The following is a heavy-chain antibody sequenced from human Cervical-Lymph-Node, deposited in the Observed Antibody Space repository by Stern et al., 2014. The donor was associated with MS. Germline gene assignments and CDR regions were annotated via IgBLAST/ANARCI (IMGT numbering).Heavy chain of an antibody. Sequence: VQLLESGAEVKKPGSSVKVSCKASGGTFSSYAISWVRQAPGQGLEWMGGIIPIFGTASYAQKFQGRVTITADESTSTAYMELSSLRSEDTAVYYCAREYRGGRPRIQLWDHDAFDIWGQGTMVTVSS. J-gene: IGHJ3*02. CDR1: GGTFSSYA. CDR3: AREYRGGRPRIQLWDHDAFDI. D-gene: IGHD5-18*01. CDR2: IIPIFGTA. V-gene: IGHV1-69*01.